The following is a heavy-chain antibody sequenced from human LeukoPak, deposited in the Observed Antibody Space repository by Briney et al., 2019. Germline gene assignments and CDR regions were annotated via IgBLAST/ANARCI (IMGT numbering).Heavy chain of an antibody. J-gene: IGHJ3*02. D-gene: IGHD1-26*01. V-gene: IGHV4-59*01. CDR2: IYYSGST. CDR3: ARVSTASSGSSAPGAFDI. CDR1: GGSISSYY. Sequence: SETLSLTCTVSGGSISSYYWTWIRQPPGKGLEWIGYIYYSGSTKYNPSLKRRVTISEDTSKNQFSLKLNSVTAADTAVYYCARVSTASSGSSAPGAFDIWGRGTMVTVSS.